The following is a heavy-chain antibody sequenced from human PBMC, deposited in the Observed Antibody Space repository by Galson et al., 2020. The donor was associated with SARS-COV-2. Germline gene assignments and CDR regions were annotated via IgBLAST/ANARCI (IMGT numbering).Heavy chain of an antibody. CDR1: GFTFSSYD. V-gene: IGHV3-13*01. J-gene: IGHJ6*03. CDR2: IGTAGDT. D-gene: IGHD6-19*01. CDR3: ARGNIAVADHYYYYYMDV. Sequence: GGSLRLSCAASGFTFSSYDMHWVRQATGKGLEWVSAIGTAGDTYYPGSVKGRFTISRENAKNSLYLQMNSLRAGDTAVYYCARGNIAVADHYYYYYMDVWGKGTTVTVSS.